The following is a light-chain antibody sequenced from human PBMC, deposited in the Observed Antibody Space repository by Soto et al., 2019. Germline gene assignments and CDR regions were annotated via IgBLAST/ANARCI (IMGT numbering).Light chain of an antibody. CDR3: QQYNNSWT. V-gene: IGKV3-15*01. CDR1: QSVNRN. Sequence: EIVMTQSPATLSVSPGERATLSCRASQSVNRNLAWYQQKPGQAPRHLIYAASTRATGLPARFSGSGSESESTLTISRLQSEYFAIYYRQQYNNSWTFGQGTKVEI. CDR2: AAS. J-gene: IGKJ1*01.